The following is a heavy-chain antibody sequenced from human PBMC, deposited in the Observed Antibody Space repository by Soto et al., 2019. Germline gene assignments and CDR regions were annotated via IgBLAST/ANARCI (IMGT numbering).Heavy chain of an antibody. CDR2: IIPIFGTA. D-gene: IGHD3-3*01. J-gene: IGHJ6*02. CDR3: ARERILRFLNYYGMDV. Sequence: PVKVSCKDSVGTFSSYAISWVRQAPGQGLELMGGIIPIFGTANYAQKFQGRVTITADESTSTAYMELSSLRSEDTAVYYCARERILRFLNYYGMDVWGQGTTVTVSS. V-gene: IGHV1-69*13. CDR1: VGTFSSYA.